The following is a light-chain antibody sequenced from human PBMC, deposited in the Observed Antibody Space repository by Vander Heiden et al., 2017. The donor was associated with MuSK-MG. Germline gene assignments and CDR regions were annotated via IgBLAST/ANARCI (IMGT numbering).Light chain of an antibody. Sequence: QSVLNQPPFASGTAGQQVTISCSGGSSNLGSGTVQWYQHLPGTAPKLLIYGNHQRPSGVPDRISGSTSGTSASLAIRGLQSEDEADYYCAAWDASLGRPVFGGGTKLTVL. CDR2: GNH. J-gene: IGLJ3*02. CDR1: SSNLGSGT. CDR3: AAWDASLGRPV. V-gene: IGLV1-44*01.